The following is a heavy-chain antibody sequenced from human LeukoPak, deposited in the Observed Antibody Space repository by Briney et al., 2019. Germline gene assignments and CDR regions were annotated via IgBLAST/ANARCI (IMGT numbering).Heavy chain of an antibody. CDR2: ISGSGGRT. Sequence: GGSLRLSCAASGFTFSYYAMSWVRQAPGKGLEWVSTISGSGGRTYYADSVKSRFTISRDNSKNTLHLQMNSLRAEDTAIYYCAKDDHFDYWGQGTLVTVSS. J-gene: IGHJ4*02. CDR1: GFTFSYYA. CDR3: AKDDHFDY. V-gene: IGHV3-23*01.